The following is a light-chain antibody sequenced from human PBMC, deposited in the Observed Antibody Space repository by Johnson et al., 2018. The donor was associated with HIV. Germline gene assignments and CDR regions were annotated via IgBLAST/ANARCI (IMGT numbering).Light chain of an antibody. V-gene: IGLV1-51*02. J-gene: IGLJ1*01. CDR2: ENN. CDR1: SSNIGNNY. Sequence: QSVLTQPPSVYAAPGQKVTISCSGSSSNIGNNYVSWYQQLPGTAPKLLIYENNKRPSGIPDRFSGSKSGTSATLGITGLQTGDEADYYCGTWDSILSALYVFGTGTKVTVL. CDR3: GTWDSILSALYV.